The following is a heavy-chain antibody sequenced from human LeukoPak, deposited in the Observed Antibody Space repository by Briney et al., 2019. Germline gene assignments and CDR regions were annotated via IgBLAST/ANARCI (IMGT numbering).Heavy chain of an antibody. V-gene: IGHV3-7*01. Sequence: GGSLRLSCAASGFSFSNYWMTWVRQAPGKGLEWVANINEAGNDKYYVDSVTGRFTMSRDNAKNSLYLQMNSLRVEDTAVYYCARDLVRGSYGFDVWGKGTTVTVSS. CDR2: INEAGNDK. CDR1: GFSFSNYW. D-gene: IGHD1-26*01. CDR3: ARDLVRGSYGFDV. J-gene: IGHJ6*04.